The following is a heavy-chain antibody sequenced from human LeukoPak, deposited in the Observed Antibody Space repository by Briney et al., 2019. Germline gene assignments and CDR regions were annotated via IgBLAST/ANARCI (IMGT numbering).Heavy chain of an antibody. CDR1: GGSISSGDYY. CDR2: IYYSGST. D-gene: IGHD3-22*01. CDR3: ARGFSSGYYYGHAFDI. Sequence: KPSQTLSLTCTVSGGSISSGDYYWSWIRQPPGKGLEWIGYIYYSGSTYYNPSLKSRVTISVDTSKNQFSLKLSSVTAADTAVYYCARGFSSGYYYGHAFDIWGQGTMVTVSS. V-gene: IGHV4-30-4*08. J-gene: IGHJ3*02.